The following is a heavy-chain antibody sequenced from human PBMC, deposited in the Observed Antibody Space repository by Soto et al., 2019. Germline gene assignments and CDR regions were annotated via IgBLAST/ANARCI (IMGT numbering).Heavy chain of an antibody. V-gene: IGHV4-4*02. D-gene: IGHD6-6*01. CDR3: ARAPRYSSSAGARYYYYGMDV. J-gene: IGHJ6*02. Sequence: PSETLSLTCAVSGGSISSSNWWSWVRQPPGKGLEWIGEIYHSGSTNYNPSLKSRGTISVDKSTNQFSLKLSSVTAADTDVYYCARAPRYSSSAGARYYYYGMDVWGQGTTVTVSS. CDR2: IYHSGST. CDR1: GGSISSSNW.